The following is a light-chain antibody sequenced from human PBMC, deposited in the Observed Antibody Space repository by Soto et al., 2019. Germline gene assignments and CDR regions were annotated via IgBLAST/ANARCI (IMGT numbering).Light chain of an antibody. V-gene: IGLV2-14*01. Sequence: QSALTQPASVSGSPGQSITISGTGTSSDFGGYNYVSWYQQHPGKAPKLMIYEVSNRHSGVSNRFSGSKSGNTASLTISGLQAEDEADYYCSSYTSSSTWVFGGGTQLTVL. CDR1: SSDFGGYNY. CDR3: SSYTSSSTWV. J-gene: IGLJ3*02. CDR2: EVS.